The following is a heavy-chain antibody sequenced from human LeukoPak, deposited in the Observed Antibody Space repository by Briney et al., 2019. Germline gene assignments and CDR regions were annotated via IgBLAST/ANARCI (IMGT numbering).Heavy chain of an antibody. D-gene: IGHD1-26*01. J-gene: IGHJ4*01. CDR3: ARASWSYRQIDY. CDR1: GFTFSSYS. Sequence: PGGSLRLSCAASGFTFSSYSMNWVRQAPGKGLEWVSSISSSSSYIYYADSVKGRFTISRDNAKNSLYQQMNSLRAEDTAVYYCARASWSYRQIDYWGQGTLVTVSS. V-gene: IGHV3-21*01. CDR2: ISSSSSYI.